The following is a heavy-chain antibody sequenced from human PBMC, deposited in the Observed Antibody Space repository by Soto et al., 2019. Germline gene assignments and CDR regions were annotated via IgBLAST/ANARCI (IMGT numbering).Heavy chain of an antibody. D-gene: IGHD2-2*01. CDR2: IVVGSGNT. Sequence: SVKVSCKASGFTFTSSAVQWVRQARGQRLEWIGWIVVGSGNTNYAQKFQERVTITRDMSTSTAYMELSSLRSEDTAVYYCAADSALIVVVPAATPRRYYYYGMDVWGQGTTVTVSS. CDR3: AADSALIVVVPAATPRRYYYYGMDV. J-gene: IGHJ6*02. V-gene: IGHV1-58*01. CDR1: GFTFTSSA.